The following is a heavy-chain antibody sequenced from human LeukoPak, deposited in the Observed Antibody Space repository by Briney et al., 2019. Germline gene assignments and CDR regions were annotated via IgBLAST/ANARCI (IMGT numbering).Heavy chain of an antibody. D-gene: IGHD6-13*01. Sequence: PGGSLRLSCAASGFTFSSYGMHWVRQAPGKGLEWVAVIWYDGSNKYYADSVKGRFTISRDNSKNTLYLQMNSLRAEDTAVYYCARASQGIAAAGLFDYWGQGTLVTVSS. V-gene: IGHV3-33*01. J-gene: IGHJ4*02. CDR3: ARASQGIAAAGLFDY. CDR1: GFTFSSYG. CDR2: IWYDGSNK.